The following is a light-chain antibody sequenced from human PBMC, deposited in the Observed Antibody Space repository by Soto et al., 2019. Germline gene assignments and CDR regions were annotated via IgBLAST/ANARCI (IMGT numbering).Light chain of an antibody. V-gene: IGKV3-20*01. J-gene: IGKJ2*01. Sequence: ENVLTQSPGTLSLSPGERATLSCRASQSVSARSLAWYQHKPGQDPRLLIHGASSRATGIPDRFSGSGSGTDFTLTISRLEPDDFAVYYCLEYGSSWYTFGQRTKLVFK. CDR1: QSVSARS. CDR3: LEYGSSWYT. CDR2: GAS.